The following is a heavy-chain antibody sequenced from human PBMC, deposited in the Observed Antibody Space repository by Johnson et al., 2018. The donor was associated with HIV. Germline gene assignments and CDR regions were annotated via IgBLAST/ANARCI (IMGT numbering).Heavy chain of an antibody. CDR2: INWDGGST. Sequence: VQLVESGGGVVQPGRSLRLSCAASGFTFSDHYMDWVRQAPGKGLEWVSLINWDGGSTYYADSVKGRFTISRDNSKNSLYLQMNSLRAEDTAVYYCVTPVAAAGPDAFDIWGQGTMVTVSS. D-gene: IGHD6-13*01. J-gene: IGHJ3*02. CDR1: GFTFSDHY. CDR3: VTPVAAAGPDAFDI. V-gene: IGHV3-43*02.